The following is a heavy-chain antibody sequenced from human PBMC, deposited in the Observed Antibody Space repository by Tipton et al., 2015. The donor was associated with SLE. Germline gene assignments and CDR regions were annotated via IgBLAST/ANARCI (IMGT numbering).Heavy chain of an antibody. J-gene: IGHJ4*02. V-gene: IGHV3-43*01. CDR1: GFTFDDYT. D-gene: IGHD6-13*01. CDR3: AKDIGRGWSSPIDY. CDR2: ISWDGGSP. Sequence: GSLRLSCAASGFTFDDYTMHWVRQAPGKGLEWVSLISWDGGSPYYADSVKGRFTIPRDNSKNSLYLQMNSLRTEDTALYYCAKDIGRGWSSPIDYWGQGTLVTVSS.